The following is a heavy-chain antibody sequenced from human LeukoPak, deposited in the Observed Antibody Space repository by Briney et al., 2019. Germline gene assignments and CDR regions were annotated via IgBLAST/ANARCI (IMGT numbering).Heavy chain of an antibody. CDR3: ARDTLGGYCSSTSCLAFDY. J-gene: IGHJ4*02. V-gene: IGHV1-69*13. Sequence: ASVKVSCKVSGYTLTELSMHWVRQAPGQGLEWMGGIIPIFGTANYAQKFQGRVTITADESTSTAYMELSSLRSEDTAVYYCARDTLGGYCSSTSCLAFDYWGQGTLVTVSS. D-gene: IGHD2-2*01. CDR1: GYTLTELS. CDR2: IIPIFGTA.